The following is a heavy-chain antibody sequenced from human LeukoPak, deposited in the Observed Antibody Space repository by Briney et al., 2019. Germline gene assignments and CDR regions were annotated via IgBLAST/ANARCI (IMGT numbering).Heavy chain of an antibody. Sequence: PSETLSLTCTVSGYSISSGYYWGWIRKPPGKGLEWLGSIYHSGSTYYNPSLKSRVTISVDTSKNQFSLKLSSVTAADTAVYYCARDPYCSSTSCPTFDYWGQGALVTVSS. CDR3: ARDPYCSSTSCPTFDY. J-gene: IGHJ4*02. D-gene: IGHD2-2*01. V-gene: IGHV4-38-2*02. CDR1: GYSISSGYY. CDR2: IYHSGST.